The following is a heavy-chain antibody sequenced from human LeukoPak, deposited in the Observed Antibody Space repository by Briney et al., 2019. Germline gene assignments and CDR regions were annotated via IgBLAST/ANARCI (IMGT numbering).Heavy chain of an antibody. V-gene: IGHV3-15*01. CDR3: TTDVLYGDYDDYYYGMDV. CDR2: IKSKTDGGAT. Sequence: GGSLRLSCAASGFTFSNAWMSWVRQAPGKGLEWVGCIKSKTDGGATDYAAPVKGRFTISRDDSKNTLYLQMNSLKTEDTAVYYCTTDVLYGDYDDYYYGMDVWGQGTTVTVSS. J-gene: IGHJ6*02. CDR1: GFTFSNAW. D-gene: IGHD4-17*01.